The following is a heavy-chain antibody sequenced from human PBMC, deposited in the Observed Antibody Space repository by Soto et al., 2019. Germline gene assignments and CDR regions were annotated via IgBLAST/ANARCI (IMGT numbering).Heavy chain of an antibody. J-gene: IGHJ5*02. V-gene: IGHV3-33*01. CDR2: IWYDGSNK. Sequence: QVQLVESGGGVVQPGRSLRLSCAASGFTFSSYGMHWVRQAPGKGLEWVAVIWYDGSNKYYADSVKGRFTISRDNSKNTRDLQMNSLRAEDTAVYYCARDRDPSVAGSYWFDPWGQGTLVTVSS. D-gene: IGHD6-19*01. CDR1: GFTFSSYG. CDR3: ARDRDPSVAGSYWFDP.